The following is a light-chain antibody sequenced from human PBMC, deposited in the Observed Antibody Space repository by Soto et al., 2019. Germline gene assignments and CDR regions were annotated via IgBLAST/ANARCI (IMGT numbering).Light chain of an antibody. Sequence: EIVLTQSPGTLSLSPGERATLSCRASQSVSSSYLAWYQQKPGQAPRLRIYGASSRATGIPDRFSGSGSGTDFTLTISRRVPEDFAAYYCLQYGSSPRYTVGEGTRLEIK. V-gene: IGKV3-20*01. CDR2: GAS. CDR1: QSVSSSY. CDR3: LQYGSSPRYT. J-gene: IGKJ2*01.